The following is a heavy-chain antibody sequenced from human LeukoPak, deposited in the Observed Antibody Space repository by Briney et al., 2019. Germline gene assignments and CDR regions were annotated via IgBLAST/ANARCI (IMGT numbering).Heavy chain of an antibody. D-gene: IGHD4-23*01. V-gene: IGHV1-3*01. CDR2: INAGNGNT. CDR3: ARVVKARIPAFDY. CDR1: GYTFTSYA. J-gene: IGHJ4*02. Sequence: GASVKVSCKASGYTFTSYAMHWVRQAPGQRLEWMGWINAGNGNTKYTQKFQGRVTITRDTSASTAYMELSSLRPEDTAVYYCARVVKARIPAFDYWGQGTLVTVSP.